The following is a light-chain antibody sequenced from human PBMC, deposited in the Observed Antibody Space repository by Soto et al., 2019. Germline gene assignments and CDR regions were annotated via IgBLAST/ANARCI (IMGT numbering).Light chain of an antibody. CDR1: QTISNW. Sequence: IQMTQSPSAMSASVGDRVTITCRASQTISNWLAWYQQKPGKAPKVLIHDASRLESGVPSRFSGSGSGTEFTLTINNLQPDDFAIYYCRQYDSESTFGQGTKVDIK. CDR3: RQYDSEST. CDR2: DAS. V-gene: IGKV1-5*01. J-gene: IGKJ1*01.